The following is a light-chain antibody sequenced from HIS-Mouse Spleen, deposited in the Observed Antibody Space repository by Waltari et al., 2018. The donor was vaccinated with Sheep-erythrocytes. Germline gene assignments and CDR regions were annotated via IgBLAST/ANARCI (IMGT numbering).Light chain of an antibody. Sequence: QSALTQPRPVSGSPGQSLTISCPGTSSDAGGYNYVSWYQQHPGKAPKLMIYDVSKRPSGVPDRFSGSKSGNTASLTISGLQAEDGADYYCCSYAGSYTLVFGGGTKLTVL. V-gene: IGLV2-11*01. J-gene: IGLJ2*01. CDR1: SSDAGGYNY. CDR2: DVS. CDR3: CSYAGSYTLV.